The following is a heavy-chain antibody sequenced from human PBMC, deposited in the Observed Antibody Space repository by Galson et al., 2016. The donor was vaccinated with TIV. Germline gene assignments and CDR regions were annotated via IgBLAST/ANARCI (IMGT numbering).Heavy chain of an antibody. CDR2: VNAFSGAT. J-gene: IGHJ3*01. D-gene: IGHD1-7*01. CDR1: GYTFTVNY. Sequence: SVKVSCKASGYTFTVNYIHWVRQAPGQGLEWMGWVNAFSGATNYAQKFQGRVTITRDTSLSTAYMELRSLRADDTAVYYCARDAPGGNYPDNFDFWGQGTMVTVSS. CDR3: ARDAPGGNYPDNFDF. V-gene: IGHV1-2*02.